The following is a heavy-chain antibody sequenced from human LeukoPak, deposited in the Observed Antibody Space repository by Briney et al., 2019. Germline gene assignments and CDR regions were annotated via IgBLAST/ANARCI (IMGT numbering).Heavy chain of an antibody. Sequence: QPGGSLRLSCAVSGFTFSNFWMSWVRQAPGRGLEWVANIHPEGNEKYHVESVKGRFTISRDNTKNLLFLQMNGLRVEDTAVYYCARGYDSSGDHWGQGTLVTVSS. CDR1: GFTFSNFW. V-gene: IGHV3-7*04. J-gene: IGHJ4*02. CDR2: IHPEGNEK. CDR3: ARGYDSSGDH. D-gene: IGHD1-1*01.